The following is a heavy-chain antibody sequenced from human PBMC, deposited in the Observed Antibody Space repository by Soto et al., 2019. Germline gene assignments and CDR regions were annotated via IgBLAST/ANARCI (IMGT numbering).Heavy chain of an antibody. CDR3: ARVPYYYDSSGYHILTFDY. Sequence: SETLSLTCTVSGGSISSGGYYWSWIRQHPGKGLEWIGYIYYSGSTYYNPSLKSRVTISVDTSKNQFSLKLSSVTAADTAVYYCARVPYYYDSSGYHILTFDYWGQGTLVTGSS. CDR1: GGSISSGGYY. J-gene: IGHJ4*02. CDR2: IYYSGST. V-gene: IGHV4-31*03. D-gene: IGHD3-22*01.